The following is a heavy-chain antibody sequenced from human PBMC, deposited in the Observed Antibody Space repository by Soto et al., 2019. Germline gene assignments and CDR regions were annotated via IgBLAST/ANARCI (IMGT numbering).Heavy chain of an antibody. CDR3: AKEGIELWSAFDY. Sequence: QVQFVESGGGVVQPGRSLRLSCAASGFTFNNYGMHWVRQAPGKGLEWVAVISYDGNNEYYADSVKGRFTISRDNSKNTLYLQMNSLRLEDTAMYYCAKEGIELWSAFDYWGQGTLVTVSS. D-gene: IGHD5-18*01. CDR1: GFTFNNYG. V-gene: IGHV3-30*18. CDR2: ISYDGNNE. J-gene: IGHJ4*02.